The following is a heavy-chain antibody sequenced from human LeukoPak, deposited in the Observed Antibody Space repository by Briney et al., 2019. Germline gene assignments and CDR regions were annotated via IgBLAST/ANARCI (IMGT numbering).Heavy chain of an antibody. Sequence: SETLSLTCTVSTGTFSSASCYWSWIRQPAGKTLEWIGRIYTSGFITYNPSLKSRVTISLDTSKTQFSLKLTSVTATDTAVYYCARGGWTVYDYVWGSYRHDAFDIWGQGTMVTVSS. V-gene: IGHV4-61*02. CDR3: ARGGWTVYDYVWGSYRHDAFDI. D-gene: IGHD3-16*02. CDR1: TGTFSSASCY. CDR2: IYTSGFI. J-gene: IGHJ3*02.